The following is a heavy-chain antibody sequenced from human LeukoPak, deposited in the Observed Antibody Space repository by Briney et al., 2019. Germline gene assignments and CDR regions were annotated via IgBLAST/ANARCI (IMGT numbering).Heavy chain of an antibody. CDR1: GYTFTSYD. J-gene: IGHJ4*02. D-gene: IGHD3-3*01. CDR2: MSPNSGNT. CDR3: ARGPLDFWSGYYTTPIDY. V-gene: IGHV1-8*03. Sequence: ASVKVSCKASGYTFTSYDINWVRQATGQGLEWMGWMSPNSGNTGYAQKFQGRVTITRNTPISTAYMELSSLRSEDTAVYYCARGPLDFWSGYYTTPIDYWGQGTLVTVPS.